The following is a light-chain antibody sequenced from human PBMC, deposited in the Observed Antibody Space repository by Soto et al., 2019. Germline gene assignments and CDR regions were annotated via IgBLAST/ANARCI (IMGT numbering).Light chain of an antibody. CDR2: DAS. J-gene: IGKJ4*01. Sequence: EIVLTQSPVTLSLSPGERATLSCRASQSVYSYLAWYQQKPGQAPRLLIYDASNRATGIPARFSGSGSGTDFTLTISSLEPEDFAVYYCQQRSNWLLTFGGGTKVEIK. CDR1: QSVYSY. V-gene: IGKV3-11*01. CDR3: QQRSNWLLT.